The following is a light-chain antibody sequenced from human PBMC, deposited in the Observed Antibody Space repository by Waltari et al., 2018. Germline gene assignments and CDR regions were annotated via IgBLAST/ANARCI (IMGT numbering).Light chain of an antibody. V-gene: IGLV1-51*01. CDR2: DTN. CDR3: GTWDSGLSVSVV. Sequence: QSVLTQPPSVSAAPGQKGTISCSGSSSNIGKNFVSWYQQFPGTAPKLLIYDTNKRPSGIPDRFSGSKSGTSATLDITGLQTGDEADYYCGTWDSGLSVSVVFGGGTKLTVL. CDR1: SSNIGKNF. J-gene: IGLJ2*01.